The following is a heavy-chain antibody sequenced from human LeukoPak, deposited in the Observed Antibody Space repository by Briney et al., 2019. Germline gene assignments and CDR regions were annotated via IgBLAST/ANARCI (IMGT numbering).Heavy chain of an antibody. CDR2: ISWNSGTI. CDR3: AKDAKYCSSTSCYLLYYFDY. CDR1: GFTFDDYA. J-gene: IGHJ4*02. Sequence: PGRSLRLSCAASGFTFDDYAMHWVRQAPGKGLEWVSGISWNSGTIIYADSVKGRFTISRDNSKNTLYLQMNSLRAEDTAVYYCAKDAKYCSSTSCYLLYYFDYWGQGTLVTVSS. D-gene: IGHD2-2*01. V-gene: IGHV3-9*01.